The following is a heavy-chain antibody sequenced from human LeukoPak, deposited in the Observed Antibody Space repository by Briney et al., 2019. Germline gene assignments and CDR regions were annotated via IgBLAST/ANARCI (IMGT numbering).Heavy chain of an antibody. V-gene: IGHV3-23*01. Sequence: GGSLRLSCAASGLTFSTYAMSWVRQAPGKGLEWVATISGNGGTTYYAESVKGRFTISRDNSKNTLYLQMHSLRAEDTAVYYCARVLGYYDFWSGSHGAFDIWGQGTMVTVSS. J-gene: IGHJ3*02. D-gene: IGHD3-3*01. CDR1: GLTFSTYA. CDR2: ISGNGGTT. CDR3: ARVLGYYDFWSGSHGAFDI.